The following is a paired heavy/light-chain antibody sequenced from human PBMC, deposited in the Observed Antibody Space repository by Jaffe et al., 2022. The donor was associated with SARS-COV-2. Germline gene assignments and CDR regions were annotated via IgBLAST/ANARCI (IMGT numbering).Heavy chain of an antibody. J-gene: IGHJ4*02. CDR1: GFSISSGNY. D-gene: IGHD3-16*01. Sequence: QVQLQESGPGLVTPSETLSLICTVSGFSISSGNYWGWIRQPPGKGLEWIGYIYHSGRNYSNPSLKSRLTISVDTSKNQFSLKLSSVTAADTAVYYCARDGGGFSYGNWGQGTLVTVSS. CDR2: IYHSGRN. CDR3: ARDGGGFSYGN. V-gene: IGHV4-38-2*02.
Light chain of an antibody. CDR2: EVT. CDR1: SSDIGAYNY. CDR3: SSYASSTTVV. V-gene: IGLV2-14*03. J-gene: IGLJ1*01. Sequence: QSALTQPASVSGSPGQSITISCSGTSSDIGAYNYVSWYQQHPGKAPKLMIYEVTNRPSGISNRFSGSKSGNTASLTISGLQTEDEADYYCSSYASSTTVVFGTGTKVTVL.